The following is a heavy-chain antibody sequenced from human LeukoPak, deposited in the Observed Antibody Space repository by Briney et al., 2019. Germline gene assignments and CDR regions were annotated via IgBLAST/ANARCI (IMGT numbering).Heavy chain of an antibody. CDR3: ARDFEPAAIFGNWFDP. CDR1: GGSISSYY. Sequence: SETLSLTCTVSGGSISSYYWSWIRQPAGKGLEWIGRIYTCGSTNYNPSLKSRVTMSVDTSKNQFSPKLSSVTAADTAVYYCARDFEPAAIFGNWFDPWGQGTLVTVSS. D-gene: IGHD2-2*02. V-gene: IGHV4-4*07. CDR2: IYTCGST. J-gene: IGHJ5*02.